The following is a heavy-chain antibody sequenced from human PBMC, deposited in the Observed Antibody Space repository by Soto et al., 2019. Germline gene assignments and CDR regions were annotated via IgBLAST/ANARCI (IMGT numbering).Heavy chain of an antibody. J-gene: IGHJ4*02. CDR3: AKSGGQTSNYY. D-gene: IGHD2-15*01. V-gene: IGHV3-23*01. CDR2: ISGSGGST. Sequence: XGSLRLSCAASGFTFSSYAMSWVRQAPGKGLEWVSAISGSGGSTYYADSVKGRFTISRDNSKNTLYLQMNSLRAEDTAVYYCAKSGGQTSNYYWGQGTLVTVSS. CDR1: GFTFSSYA.